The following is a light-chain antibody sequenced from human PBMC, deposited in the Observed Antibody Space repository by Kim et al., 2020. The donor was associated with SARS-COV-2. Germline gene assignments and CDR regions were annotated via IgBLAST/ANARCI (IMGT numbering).Light chain of an antibody. J-gene: IGKJ4*01. CDR3: QQYNNWPRT. CDR2: GAS. V-gene: IGKV3-15*01. CDR1: QNVNSN. Sequence: ELAMTQSPATLSVSPGERATLSCRASQNVNSNLVWYQQQPGQAPRLLIYGASARATGIPDRFSGSGSGTEFTLTIRSLQPEDFAIYYCQQYNNWPRTFGGGTKLEI.